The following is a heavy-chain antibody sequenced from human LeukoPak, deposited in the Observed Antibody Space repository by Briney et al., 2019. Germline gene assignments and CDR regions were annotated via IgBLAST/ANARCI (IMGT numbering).Heavy chain of an antibody. J-gene: IGHJ5*02. V-gene: IGHV3-23*01. CDR3: ANGGTYSSGP. CDR1: GFTFTSYA. Sequence: HAGGSLRLSCGASGFTFTSYAMSWVRQAPGKGLEWVSIISNGADYTFYADSVKGRFSISRDNSNNTVSLQMNSLRAEDTAVYYCANGGTYSSGPWGQGTLVTVSS. D-gene: IGHD3-22*01. CDR2: ISNGADYT.